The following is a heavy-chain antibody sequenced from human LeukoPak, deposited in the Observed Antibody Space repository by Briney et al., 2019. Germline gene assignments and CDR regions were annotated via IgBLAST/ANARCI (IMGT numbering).Heavy chain of an antibody. J-gene: IGHJ3*02. CDR2: IYYSGST. D-gene: IGHD3-10*01. Sequence: SETLSLTCTVSGGSISSYYWSWIRQPPGKGLEWIGYIYYSGSTNYNPSLKSRVTISVDTSNNQFSLKLNSVTAADTAVYYCARQTYYYGSGSYGAFDIWGQGTMVTVSS. CDR1: GGSISSYY. V-gene: IGHV4-59*08. CDR3: ARQTYYYGSGSYGAFDI.